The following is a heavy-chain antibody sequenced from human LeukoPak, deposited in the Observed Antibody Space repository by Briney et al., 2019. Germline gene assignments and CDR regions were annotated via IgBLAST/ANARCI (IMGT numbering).Heavy chain of an antibody. V-gene: IGHV4-34*01. Sequence: PSETLSLTCAVYGGSFSGYYWSWIRQPPGKGLEWIGEINHSGSTNYNPSLKSRVTISVDTSKDQFSLKLGSVTAADTVVYYCARDKDLRFDYWGQGTLVTVSS. CDR3: ARDKDLRFDY. CDR2: INHSGST. CDR1: GGSFSGYY. J-gene: IGHJ4*02.